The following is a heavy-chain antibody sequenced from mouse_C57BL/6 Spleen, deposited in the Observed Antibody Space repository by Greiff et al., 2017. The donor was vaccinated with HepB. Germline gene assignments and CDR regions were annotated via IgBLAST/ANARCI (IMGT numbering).Heavy chain of an antibody. J-gene: IGHJ3*01. V-gene: IGHV1-81*01. CDR1: GYTFTSYG. CDR2: IYPRSGNT. Sequence: VQLQQSGAELARPGASVKLSCKASGYTFTSYGISWVKQRTGQGLEWIGEIYPRSGNTYYNEKFKGKATLTADKSSSTAYMELRSLTSEDSAVYFCARRGNSSGLFAYWGQGTLVTVSA. D-gene: IGHD3-2*02. CDR3: ARRGNSSGLFAY.